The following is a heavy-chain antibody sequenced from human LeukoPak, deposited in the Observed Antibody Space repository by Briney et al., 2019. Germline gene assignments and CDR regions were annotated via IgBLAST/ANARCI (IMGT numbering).Heavy chain of an antibody. D-gene: IGHD5-12*01. Sequence: PGGSLRLSCAASGFTVSSNYMSWVRQAPGKGLEWVSVIYSGGSTYYVDSVKGRFTISRDNSKNTLYLQMNSLRAEDTAVYYCARVGIYSGYVGYAFDIWGQGTMVTVSS. V-gene: IGHV3-53*01. CDR3: ARVGIYSGYVGYAFDI. J-gene: IGHJ3*02. CDR1: GFTVSSNY. CDR2: IYSGGST.